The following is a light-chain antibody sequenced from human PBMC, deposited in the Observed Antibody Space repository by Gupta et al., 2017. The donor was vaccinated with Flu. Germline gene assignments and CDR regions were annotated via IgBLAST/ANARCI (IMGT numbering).Light chain of an antibody. J-gene: IGKJ3*01. CDR2: AAS. CDR3: QQCYSTTFT. V-gene: IGKV1-39*01. Sequence: PSSLSASVGDRVTITSLSSQSISSYLDWYQQKPGKAPKLLIYAASRLQSGVPSRFSGSGSGTDFTLTISRLQPEDFATYYCQQCYSTTFTFGHGTRVDIK. CDR1: QSISSY.